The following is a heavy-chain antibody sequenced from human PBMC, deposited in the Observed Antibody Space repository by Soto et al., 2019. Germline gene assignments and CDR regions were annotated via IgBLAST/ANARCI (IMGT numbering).Heavy chain of an antibody. V-gene: IGHV3-74*01. CDR3: VRGPLDIAVVQVAMFF. CDR2: INNDGSDT. Sequence: EVQLVESGGDLVQPGGSLRLSCAASGFSFSSYWMHWVRQAPGKGLVWVSRINNDGSDTSYADFVKGRFTISRDNARHTLYLQMDSLRAEDTASYYCVRGPLDIAVVQVAMFFWGQGTLVTVSS. CDR1: GFSFSSYW. J-gene: IGHJ4*02. D-gene: IGHD2-2*03.